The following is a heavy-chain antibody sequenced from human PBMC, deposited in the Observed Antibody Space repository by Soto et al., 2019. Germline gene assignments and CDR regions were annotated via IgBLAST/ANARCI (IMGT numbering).Heavy chain of an antibody. CDR3: AREYKHYGPGVGWFDP. CDR1: GGSISRAGYY. V-gene: IGHV4-31*03. D-gene: IGHD1-20*01. J-gene: IGHJ5*02. CDR2: ISYSGST. Sequence: SETLSLTCTASGGSISRAGYYWSWIRQLPEKGLEWIGCISYSGSTSYNPSLKSRVTISVDTSKNQFSLKLSSVSAADTAVYYCAREYKHYGPGVGWFDPWGQGTLVTVSS.